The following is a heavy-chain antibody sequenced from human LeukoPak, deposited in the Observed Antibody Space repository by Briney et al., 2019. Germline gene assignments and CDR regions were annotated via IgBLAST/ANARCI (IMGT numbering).Heavy chain of an antibody. Sequence: SETLSLTCTVSGGSIRSYYWSWIRQPPGKGLEWIGYIYSSGSTKYNPSLKSRVTISVDTSKNQFSLKLSSVTAADTAVYYCARARVRSYSYDSSGFYTSDWHFDLWGRGTLVTVSS. V-gene: IGHV4-59*01. CDR1: GGSIRSYY. CDR3: ARARVRSYSYDSSGFYTSDWHFDL. CDR2: IYSSGST. D-gene: IGHD3-22*01. J-gene: IGHJ2*01.